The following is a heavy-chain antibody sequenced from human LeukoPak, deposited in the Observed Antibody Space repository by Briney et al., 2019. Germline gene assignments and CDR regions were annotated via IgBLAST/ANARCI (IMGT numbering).Heavy chain of an antibody. D-gene: IGHD6-13*01. Sequence: GGSLRLSCAASGFTFDDYAMHWVRQAPGKGLEWVSGISWNSGSIGYVDSVKGRFTISRDNAKTSLYLQMNSLRAEDTALYYCAKDLAAATPYGMDVWGQGTTVTVSS. CDR2: ISWNSGSI. J-gene: IGHJ6*02. V-gene: IGHV3-9*01. CDR3: AKDLAAATPYGMDV. CDR1: GFTFDDYA.